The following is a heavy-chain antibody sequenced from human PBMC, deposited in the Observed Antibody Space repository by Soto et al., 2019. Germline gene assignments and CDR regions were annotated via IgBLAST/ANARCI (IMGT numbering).Heavy chain of an antibody. V-gene: IGHV4-59*01. CDR2: IYYTGST. D-gene: IGHD3-3*01. J-gene: IGHJ6*03. Sequence: SESLSLTCTVSGGSISSYYWSWIRQPPGKGLEWIGYIYYTGSTNYNPSLKSRVTLSVDPSNNQYSLKLSSVTAADTAVYYCARGVLEWLLKDYYYYYMDDWGKGTTVTVS. CDR1: GGSISSYY. CDR3: ARGVLEWLLKDYYYYYMDD.